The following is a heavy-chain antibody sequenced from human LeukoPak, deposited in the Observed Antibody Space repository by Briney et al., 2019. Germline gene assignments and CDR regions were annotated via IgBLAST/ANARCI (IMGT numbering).Heavy chain of an antibody. CDR1: GFTFSSYA. CDR3: ARARGLGPGGWFDL. D-gene: IGHD3-10*01. CDR2: ISGSGGST. V-gene: IGHV3-23*01. Sequence: GGSLRLSCAASGFTFSSYAMSWVRQAPGKGLEWVSAISGSGGSTYYADSVKGRFTISRDNSKNTLYLQMNSLRAEDTAVYYCARARGLGPGGWFDLWGQGTLVTVSS. J-gene: IGHJ5*02.